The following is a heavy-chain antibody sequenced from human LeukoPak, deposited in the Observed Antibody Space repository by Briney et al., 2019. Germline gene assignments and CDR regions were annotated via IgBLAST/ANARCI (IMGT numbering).Heavy chain of an antibody. Sequence: GGSLRLSCAASGFTFSIYSMNWVRQAPGKGLEWVSSISSSSSNIYYADSVKGRFTISRDNAKNSLYLQMNSLRAEGTGVYHCARDSYYYDSSGPQGWGQGTLVTVSS. CDR2: ISSSSSNI. J-gene: IGHJ4*02. CDR1: GFTFSIYS. V-gene: IGHV3-21*01. CDR3: ARDSYYYDSSGPQG. D-gene: IGHD3-22*01.